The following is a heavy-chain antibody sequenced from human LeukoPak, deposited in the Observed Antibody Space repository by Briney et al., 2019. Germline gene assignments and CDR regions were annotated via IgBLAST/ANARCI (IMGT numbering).Heavy chain of an antibody. Sequence: ASVKVSCKASGYTFTSYGISWVRQAPGQGLEWMGWISAYNGNTNYAQKLQGRVTMTTDTSTSTAYMELRSLSSDDTAVYYCARDLLLSGVQYYYFGMDVWGQGTTVTVSS. J-gene: IGHJ6*02. D-gene: IGHD3-10*01. CDR1: GYTFTSYG. CDR2: ISAYNGNT. V-gene: IGHV1-18*01. CDR3: ARDLLLSGVQYYYFGMDV.